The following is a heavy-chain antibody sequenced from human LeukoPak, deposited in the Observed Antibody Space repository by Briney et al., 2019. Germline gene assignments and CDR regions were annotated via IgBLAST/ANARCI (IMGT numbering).Heavy chain of an antibody. V-gene: IGHV3-7*03. Sequence: GGALRLSCAAPGFTFSIYWMSWVPEAPGKGLEWVANIKQVGSAKYYMDSVEGRFTLSRDNTKNSLYLQMNSLRAEDMALYYCAKDTSATPVTYFDYWGQGTLVTVSS. CDR2: IKQVGSAK. J-gene: IGHJ4*02. CDR3: AKDTSATPVTYFDY. CDR1: GFTFSIYW. D-gene: IGHD3-10*01.